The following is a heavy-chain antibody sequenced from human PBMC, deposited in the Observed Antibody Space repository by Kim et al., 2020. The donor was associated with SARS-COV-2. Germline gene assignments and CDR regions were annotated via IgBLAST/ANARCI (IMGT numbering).Heavy chain of an antibody. V-gene: IGHV4-34*01. CDR2: INHSGST. D-gene: IGHD2-2*01. Sequence: SETLSLTCAVYGGSFSGYYWSWIRQPPGKGLEWIGEINHSGSTNYNPSLKSRVTISVDTSKNQFSLKLSSVTAADTAVYYCARGKGVVVPAGYFDYWGQG. J-gene: IGHJ4*02. CDR1: GGSFSGYY. CDR3: ARGKGVVVPAGYFDY.